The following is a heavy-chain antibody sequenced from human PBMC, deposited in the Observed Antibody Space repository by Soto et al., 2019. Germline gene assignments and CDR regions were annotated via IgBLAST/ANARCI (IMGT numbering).Heavy chain of an antibody. CDR3: AKPTDYNWNDY. Sequence: EVQLLESGGGLVQPGGSLRLSCAASGFTFSSYAVSWVRQAPGKGLEWISAVSGSGGSTYYADSVKGRFTISRDNSKDTLYLQMNNLRAEDTAVYYCAKPTDYNWNDYWGQGTLVTVSS. CDR2: VSGSGGST. V-gene: IGHV3-23*01. D-gene: IGHD1-20*01. J-gene: IGHJ4*02. CDR1: GFTFSSYA.